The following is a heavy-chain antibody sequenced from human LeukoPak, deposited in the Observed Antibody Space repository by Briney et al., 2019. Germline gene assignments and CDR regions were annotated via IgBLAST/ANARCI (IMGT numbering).Heavy chain of an antibody. D-gene: IGHD6-6*01. CDR1: GGSISSGGYY. Sequence: SETLSLTCTVSGGSISSGGYYWSWIRQPPGKGLEWIGYIYHSGSTYYNPSLKSRVTISVDRSKNQFSLKLSSVTAADTAVYYCARALGLAARPEDYWGQGTLVTVSS. CDR2: IYHSGST. CDR3: ARALGLAARPEDY. V-gene: IGHV4-30-2*01. J-gene: IGHJ4*02.